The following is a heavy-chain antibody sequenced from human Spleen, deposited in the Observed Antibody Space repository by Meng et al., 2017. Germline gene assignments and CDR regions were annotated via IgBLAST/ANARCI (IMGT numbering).Heavy chain of an antibody. CDR3: ARDEDISAAGKLFGDY. D-gene: IGHD6-13*01. Sequence: QLQLVQSGAEVKKPGASGKVSCKPSGYNFPDYYIHWVRRAPGQGLEWMGRIDPKTGDTHYALKFQGRVTMTGDTSISTAYMELSGLRSDDTAMYYCARDEDISAAGKLFGDYWGHGTLVTVSS. CDR2: IDPKTGDT. J-gene: IGHJ4*01. CDR1: GYNFPDYY. V-gene: IGHV1-2*06.